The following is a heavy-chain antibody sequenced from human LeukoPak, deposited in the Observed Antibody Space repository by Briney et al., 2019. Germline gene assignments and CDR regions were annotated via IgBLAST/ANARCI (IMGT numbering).Heavy chain of an antibody. J-gene: IGHJ6*02. V-gene: IGHV1-18*01. D-gene: IGHD3-22*01. CDR3: ARDHYDSSGYNHYYYGMDV. CDR2: ISAYNGNT. Sequence: GASVKVSCKASGYTFTSYGISWVRQAPGQGLEWMGWISAYNGNTNYAQKLQGRVTMTTDTSTSTAYMELRSLGSDDTAVYYCARDHYDSSGYNHYYYGMDVWGQGTTVTVSS. CDR1: GYTFTSYG.